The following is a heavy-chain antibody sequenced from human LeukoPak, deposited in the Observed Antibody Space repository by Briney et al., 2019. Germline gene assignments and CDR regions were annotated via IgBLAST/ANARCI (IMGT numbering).Heavy chain of an antibody. J-gene: IGHJ6*03. Sequence: GGSLRLSCAASGFTFSSYGMHWVRQAPGKGLEWVAFIRYDGSNKYYADSVKGRFTISRDNSKNTLYLQMNSLRVEDTAVYYCARVAVGLPYYYYYMDVWGKGTTVTVSS. CDR3: ARVAVGLPYYYYYMDV. CDR1: GFTFSSYG. V-gene: IGHV3-30*02. D-gene: IGHD1-26*01. CDR2: IRYDGSNK.